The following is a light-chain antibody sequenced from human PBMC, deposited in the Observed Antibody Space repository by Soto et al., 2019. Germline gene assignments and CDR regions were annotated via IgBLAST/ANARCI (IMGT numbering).Light chain of an antibody. CDR2: GAS. V-gene: IGKV3-15*01. CDR1: QSVSSN. CDR3: QQYNNWYT. J-gene: IGKJ2*01. Sequence: EIVMTQSPATLSVSPGERATLSCRASQSVSSNLAWYQQKPGQAPRLLIYGASTRATGIPDRFSGSGSGTEFTLTISSLQSEDFAVYYCQQYNNWYTFGQGTKVDIK.